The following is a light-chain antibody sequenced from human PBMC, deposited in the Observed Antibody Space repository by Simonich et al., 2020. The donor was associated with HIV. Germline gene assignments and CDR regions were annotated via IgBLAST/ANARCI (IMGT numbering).Light chain of an antibody. J-gene: IGLJ3*02. CDR2: EDN. CDR3: QSYDSSSHWV. CDR1: SGSIASNY. V-gene: IGLV6-57*03. Sequence: NFILTQPHSVSESPGKTVTISCTRSSGSIASNYVQWYQQRPGSAPTTVTYEDNQRPSGVPDRFSGSIDSSSNAASLTISGLKTEDEADYYCQSYDSSSHWVFGGGTKLTVL.